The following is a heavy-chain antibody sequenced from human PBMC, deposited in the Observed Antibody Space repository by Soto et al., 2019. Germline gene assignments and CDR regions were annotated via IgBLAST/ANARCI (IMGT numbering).Heavy chain of an antibody. Sequence: GGSLRLSCAASGFTFSSYSMNWVRQAPGKGLEWVSSISSSSSYIYYADSVKGRFTISRDNAKNSLYLQMNSLRAEDTGVYYCARDRQYYYGSGSYMDYWGQGTLVTVSS. D-gene: IGHD3-10*01. V-gene: IGHV3-21*01. CDR2: ISSSSSYI. CDR3: ARDRQYYYGSGSYMDY. CDR1: GFTFSSYS. J-gene: IGHJ4*02.